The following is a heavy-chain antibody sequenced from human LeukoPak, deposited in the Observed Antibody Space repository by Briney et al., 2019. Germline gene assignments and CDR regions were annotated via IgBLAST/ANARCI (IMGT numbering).Heavy chain of an antibody. J-gene: IGHJ4*02. Sequence: GRSLRLSCAASGSTFSSYGMHWVRQAPGKGLEWVAVISYDGSNKYYADSVKGRFTISRDNSKNTLYLQMNSLRAEDTAVYYCAKDRDLSSSWYPPSDYWGQGTLVTVSS. CDR1: GSTFSSYG. D-gene: IGHD6-13*01. CDR2: ISYDGSNK. V-gene: IGHV3-30*18. CDR3: AKDRDLSSSWYPPSDY.